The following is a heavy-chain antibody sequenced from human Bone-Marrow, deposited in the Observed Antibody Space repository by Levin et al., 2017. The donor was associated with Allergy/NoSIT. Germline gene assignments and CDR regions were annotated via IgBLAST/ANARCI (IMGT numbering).Heavy chain of an antibody. D-gene: IGHD6-13*01. J-gene: IGHJ4*02. Sequence: GASVKVSCKVSGNTLIDLSMHWVRQAPGKGPEWMGGFDPEEGETIYAQNFQGRVTMTEDTSTDTAYMELSSLRSDETAVYYCAKGPDEASAGPFDYWGQGTLVTVSS. CDR1: GNTLIDLS. CDR2: FDPEEGET. CDR3: AKGPDEASAGPFDY. V-gene: IGHV1-24*01.